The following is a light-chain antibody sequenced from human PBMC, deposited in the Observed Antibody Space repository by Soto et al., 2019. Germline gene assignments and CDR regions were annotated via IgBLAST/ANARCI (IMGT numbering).Light chain of an antibody. CDR2: AAS. CDR3: KQAYSFPIT. J-gene: IGKJ5*01. CDR1: QDIAGY. Sequence: DIQVTPSPSSVSACVGDRVTITCPSSQDIAGYLAWYQHKPGRTPELLIHAASRLQSGVPSRFSGSGSGTDFTLTINSLQTEDFATYYCKQAYSFPITFGQGTRLEIK. V-gene: IGKV1D-12*01.